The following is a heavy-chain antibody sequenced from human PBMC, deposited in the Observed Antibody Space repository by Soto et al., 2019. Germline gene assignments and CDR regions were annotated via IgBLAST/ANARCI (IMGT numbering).Heavy chain of an antibody. Sequence: GGSLRLSCAASGFTFSDYYMSWIRQAPGKGLEWVSYISSSGSTIYYADSVKGRFTISRDNAKNSLYLQMNSLRAEDTAVYYCARDYPADDYYGMDVWGQGTTVTVSS. CDR2: ISSSGSTI. CDR3: ARDYPADDYYGMDV. V-gene: IGHV3-11*01. CDR1: GFTFSDYY. J-gene: IGHJ6*02. D-gene: IGHD6-25*01.